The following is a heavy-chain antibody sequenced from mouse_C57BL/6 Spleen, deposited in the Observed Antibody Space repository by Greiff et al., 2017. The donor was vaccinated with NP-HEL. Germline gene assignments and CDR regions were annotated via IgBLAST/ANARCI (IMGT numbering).Heavy chain of an antibody. CDR3: AREGYYGSSDNYAMDY. CDR1: GYTFTSYG. Sequence: QVQLQQSGAELARPGASVKLSCKASGYTFTSYGISWVKQRPGQGLEWIGEIYPRSGNTYYNEKFKGKATLTADKSSSTAYMELRSLTSEDSAVYFCAREGYYGSSDNYAMDYWGQGTSVTVSS. J-gene: IGHJ4*01. CDR2: IYPRSGNT. V-gene: IGHV1-81*01. D-gene: IGHD1-1*01.